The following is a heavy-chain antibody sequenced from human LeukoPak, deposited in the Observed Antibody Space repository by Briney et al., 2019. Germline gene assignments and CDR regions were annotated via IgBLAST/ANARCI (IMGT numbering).Heavy chain of an antibody. J-gene: IGHJ4*02. D-gene: IGHD3-9*01. V-gene: IGHV1-46*01. Sequence: ASVKVSCKASGYTFSSYYMHWVRQAPGQGLEWMGIINPSGGSTSYTQKFQGRVTMTRDTSISTAYMELSRLRSDDTAVYYCARELDILTGYYVDYWGQGTLVTVSS. CDR3: ARELDILTGYYVDY. CDR1: GYTFSSYY. CDR2: INPSGGST.